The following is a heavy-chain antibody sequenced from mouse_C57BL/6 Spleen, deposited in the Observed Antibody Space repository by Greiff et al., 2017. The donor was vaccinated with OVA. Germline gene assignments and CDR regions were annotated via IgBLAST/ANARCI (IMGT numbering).Heavy chain of an antibody. J-gene: IGHJ1*03. D-gene: IGHD2-3*01. CDR2: ISSKSNTYAT. CDR1: GFSFNTYA. V-gene: IGHV10-1*01. Sequence: EVQGVESGGGLVQPKGSLKLSCAASGFSFNTYAMNWVSQAPGKGLEWVARISSKSNTYATYYAESVKDRFTISRDDSESMHYLQRSNMKTEDTAMYYGVGIYARGYFDVWGTGTTVTVSS. CDR3: VGIYARGYFDV.